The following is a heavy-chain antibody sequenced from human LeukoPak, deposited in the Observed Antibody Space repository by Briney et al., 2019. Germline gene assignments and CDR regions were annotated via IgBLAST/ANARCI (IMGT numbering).Heavy chain of an antibody. CDR2: IACSTI. D-gene: IGHD6-6*01. Sequence: GGSLRLSCAASGFTFSSYSMNWVRQAPGKGLQWVSYIACSTIYYAYSVKGRFTISRDNARNSLYLQMNSLRDDDTAVYYCARDRDSSFDYWGQGTLVTVSA. J-gene: IGHJ4*02. V-gene: IGHV3-48*02. CDR1: GFTFSSYS. CDR3: ARDRDSSFDY.